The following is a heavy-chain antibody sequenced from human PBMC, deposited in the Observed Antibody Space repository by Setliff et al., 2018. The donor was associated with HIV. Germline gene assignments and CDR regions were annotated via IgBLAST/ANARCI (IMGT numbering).Heavy chain of an antibody. Sequence: ASVKVSCKASGYTFTSYSMHWVRQAPGQRLEWMGWINAGNGNTKYSQEFQGRVTISRDTSARTAYMELSSLRFEDTAVYYCARAKATRQARPTNCFDPWGQGTLVTVSS. V-gene: IGHV1-3*03. CDR3: ARAKATRQARPTNCFDP. J-gene: IGHJ5*02. CDR1: GYTFTSYS. CDR2: INAGNGNT.